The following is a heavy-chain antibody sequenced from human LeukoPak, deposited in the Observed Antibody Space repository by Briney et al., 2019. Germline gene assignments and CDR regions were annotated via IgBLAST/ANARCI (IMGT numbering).Heavy chain of an antibody. Sequence: PGRSLSPSRAPPGLSLSSYSMHSVCQAPGKGLEWVAVIWYDGSNKYYADSAKGRFTISRDNSKTTLYQQMNSLGAEDTAVYYCAIVWCTNGVCYWCDYWGQGTLVSVSS. V-gene: IGHV3-33*01. CDR3: AIVWCTNGVCYWCDY. D-gene: IGHD2-8*01. CDR2: IWYDGSNK. CDR1: GLSLSSYS. J-gene: IGHJ4*02.